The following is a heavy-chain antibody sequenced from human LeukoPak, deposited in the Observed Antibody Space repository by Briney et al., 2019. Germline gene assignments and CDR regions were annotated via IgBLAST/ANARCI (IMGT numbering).Heavy chain of an antibody. CDR1: GFTFSGSA. J-gene: IGHJ4*02. V-gene: IGHV3-73*01. CDR2: IRSKANSYAT. CDR3: TISIVAAGTGFDY. D-gene: IGHD6-13*01. Sequence: GGSLRLSCAASGFTFSGSAMHWVRQASGKGLERVGRIRSKANSYATAYAASVKGRFTISRDDSKNTAYLQMNSLKTEDTAVYFCTISIVAAGTGFDYWGQGTLVSVSS.